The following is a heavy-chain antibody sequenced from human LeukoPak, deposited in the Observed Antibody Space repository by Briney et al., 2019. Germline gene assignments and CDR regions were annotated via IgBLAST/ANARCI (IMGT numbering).Heavy chain of an antibody. J-gene: IGHJ4*02. CDR1: GDSISGYC. D-gene: IGHD6-13*01. Sequence: PSETLSLTCTVSGDSISGYCWSWIRQPPGKGLEYIGYIYYSGSTNYNPSLKSRVSISVDTSKNQFSLKLTSVTASDTAVYYCARRIAAAGTHFDYWGQGTLVTVSS. V-gene: IGHV4-59*08. CDR3: ARRIAAAGTHFDY. CDR2: IYYSGST.